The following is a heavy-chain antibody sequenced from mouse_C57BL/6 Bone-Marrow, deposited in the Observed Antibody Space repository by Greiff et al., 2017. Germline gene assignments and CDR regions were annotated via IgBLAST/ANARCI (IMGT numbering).Heavy chain of an antibody. D-gene: IGHD2-4*01. J-gene: IGHJ4*01. Sequence: QVQLQQSGAELVRPGTSVKVSCKDSGYAFTNYLIEWVKQRPGQGLEWIGVINPGSGGTNYNEKFKGKATLTADKSSSTAYMQLSSLTSEDSAVYFCAREDYDDYYAMDYWGQGTSVTVSS. CDR2: INPGSGGT. CDR3: AREDYDDYYAMDY. CDR1: GYAFTNYL. V-gene: IGHV1-54*01.